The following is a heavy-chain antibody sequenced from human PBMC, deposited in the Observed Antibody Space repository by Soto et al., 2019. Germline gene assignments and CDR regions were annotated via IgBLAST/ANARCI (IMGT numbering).Heavy chain of an antibody. CDR3: AKEGGDIVVVVAATPLDY. Sequence: GGSLRLSCAASGFTFSSYGMHWVRQAPGKGLEWVAVISYDGSNKYYADSVKGRFTISRDNSKNTLYLQMNSLRAEDTAVYYCAKEGGDIVVVVAATPLDYWGQGTLVTVSS. D-gene: IGHD2-15*01. V-gene: IGHV3-30*18. J-gene: IGHJ4*02. CDR2: ISYDGSNK. CDR1: GFTFSSYG.